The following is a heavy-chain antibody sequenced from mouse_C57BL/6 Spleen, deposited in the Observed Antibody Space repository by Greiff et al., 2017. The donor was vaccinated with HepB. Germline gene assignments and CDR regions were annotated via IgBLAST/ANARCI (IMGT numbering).Heavy chain of an antibody. CDR3: ARQGYDGYYMFAY. CDR1: GFTFSSYG. D-gene: IGHD2-3*01. J-gene: IGHJ3*01. Sequence: DVQLVESGGDLVKPGGSLKLSCAASGFTFSSYGMSWVRQTPDKRLEWVATISSGGSYTYYPDSVKGRFTISRDNAKNTLYLQMSSLKSEDTAMYYCARQGYDGYYMFAYWGQGTLVTVSA. V-gene: IGHV5-6*01. CDR2: ISSGGSYT.